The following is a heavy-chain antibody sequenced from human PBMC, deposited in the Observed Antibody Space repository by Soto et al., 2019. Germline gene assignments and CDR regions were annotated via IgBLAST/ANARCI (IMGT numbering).Heavy chain of an antibody. CDR1: GYTFTSYA. D-gene: IGHD3-22*01. Sequence: QVQLVQSGAEVKKPGASVKVSCKASGYTFTSYAMHWVRQAPGQRLEWMGWINAGKGHTKYSQKFQGRVTITRDTSASTAYTELTSLRSEDTAVYYCARSSGFSYVDYWGQGTLVTVSS. V-gene: IGHV1-3*01. CDR3: ARSSGFSYVDY. J-gene: IGHJ4*02. CDR2: INAGKGHT.